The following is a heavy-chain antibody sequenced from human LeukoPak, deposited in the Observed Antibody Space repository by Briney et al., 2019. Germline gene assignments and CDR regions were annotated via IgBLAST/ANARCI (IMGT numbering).Heavy chain of an antibody. J-gene: IGHJ4*02. V-gene: IGHV4-59*01. CDR1: GGSINSYY. CDR2: IYYSGST. Sequence: SETLSLTCTVSGGSINSYYWSWIRQPPGKGLEWIGYIYYSGSTNYNPSLKSRVSISVDTSKNQFSLELSSVTAADTAVYYCARGGSWNYLYWGQGTLVTVSS. D-gene: IGHD1-7*01. CDR3: ARGGSWNYLY.